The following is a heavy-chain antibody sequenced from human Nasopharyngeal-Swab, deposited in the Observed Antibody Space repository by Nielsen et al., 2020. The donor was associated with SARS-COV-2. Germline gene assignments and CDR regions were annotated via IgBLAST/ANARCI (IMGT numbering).Heavy chain of an antibody. V-gene: IGHV5-51*01. J-gene: IGHJ4*02. D-gene: IGHD6-13*01. CDR2: FYPGDSDT. CDR3: TITSEQLVRGFEY. Sequence: VRQMPGKGLGGMGMFYPGDSDTRYRPSFQGQVTNSADKSITAAYLQWSNLKASDIALCYCTITSEQLVRGFEYWGQGTLVTVSS.